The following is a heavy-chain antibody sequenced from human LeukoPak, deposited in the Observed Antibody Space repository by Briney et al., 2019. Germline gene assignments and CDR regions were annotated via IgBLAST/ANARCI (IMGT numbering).Heavy chain of an antibody. CDR3: AKGSYYDSSGSFYFDY. D-gene: IGHD3-22*01. Sequence: LXPSCAXSGFTFSSYAMSWVRQAPGKGLEWVSGISGSGDNTYYADSVKGRFTISRDNSKNTLYVQVNSLGTEDTAAYYCAKGSYYDSSGSFYFDYWGQGTLVTVSS. CDR2: ISGSGDNT. CDR1: GFTFSSYA. V-gene: IGHV3-23*01. J-gene: IGHJ4*02.